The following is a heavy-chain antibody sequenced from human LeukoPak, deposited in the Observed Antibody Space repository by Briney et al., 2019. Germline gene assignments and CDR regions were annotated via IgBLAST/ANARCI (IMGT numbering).Heavy chain of an antibody. Sequence: GASAKVSCKASGYTSTGYYMHWVRQAPGQGLEWMGWINPNSGGTNYAQKFQGRVTMTRDTSISTAYMELSRLRSDDTAVYYCARTKWELLWLDYWGQGTLVTVSS. CDR1: GYTSTGYY. J-gene: IGHJ4*02. CDR3: ARTKWELLWLDY. CDR2: INPNSGGT. V-gene: IGHV1-2*02. D-gene: IGHD1-26*01.